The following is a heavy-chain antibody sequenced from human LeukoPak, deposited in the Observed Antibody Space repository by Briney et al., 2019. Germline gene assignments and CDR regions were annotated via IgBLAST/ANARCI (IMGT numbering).Heavy chain of an antibody. CDR3: ARTDYYDSSGYYYVGSPC. CDR2: MNPNSGNT. D-gene: IGHD3-22*01. V-gene: IGHV1-8*01. Sequence: ASVKVSCKASGYTFTSYDINWVRQATGQGLEWMGWMNPNSGNTGYAQKFQGRVTMTRNTSISTAYMELSSLRSEDTAVYYCARTDYYDSSGYYYVGSPCWGQGTLVTVSS. J-gene: IGHJ4*02. CDR1: GYTFTSYD.